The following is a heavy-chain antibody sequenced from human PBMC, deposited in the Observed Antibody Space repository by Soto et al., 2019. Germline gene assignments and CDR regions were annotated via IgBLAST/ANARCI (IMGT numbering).Heavy chain of an antibody. Sequence: QVQLEQSGAEVKKPGSSVKISCKASGGTLSDHGVSWLRQAPGQGLEWVGGTIPVFNTANYAPKSQGRVTIAADKSMNIAYMELGSLRSDDTAFYYCARGVYGSGNYYTGPSAFDIWGQGTLVIVSS. D-gene: IGHD3-10*01. V-gene: IGHV1-69*06. J-gene: IGHJ3*02. CDR2: TIPVFNTA. CDR3: ARGVYGSGNYYTGPSAFDI. CDR1: GGTLSDHG.